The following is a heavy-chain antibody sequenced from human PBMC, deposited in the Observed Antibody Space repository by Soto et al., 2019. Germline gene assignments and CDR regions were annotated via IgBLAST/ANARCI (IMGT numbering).Heavy chain of an antibody. CDR2: ISGSGGGT. CDR1: GFTFRSYA. V-gene: IGHV3-23*01. D-gene: IGHD6-19*01. J-gene: IGHJ1*01. CDR3: AKGVPGIAVAGTGYFQH. Sequence: PGGSLKLSCAASGFTFRSYAMSWVRQAPGKGLEWVSLISGSGGGTYYADSVKGRFTISRDNAKNTLYLQMNSLRAEDTAVYYCAKGVPGIAVAGTGYFQHWGQGTLVTVSS.